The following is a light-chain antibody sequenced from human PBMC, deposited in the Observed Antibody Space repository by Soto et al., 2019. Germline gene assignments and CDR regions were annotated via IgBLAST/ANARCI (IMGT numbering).Light chain of an antibody. J-gene: IGKJ4*01. Sequence: DIVMTQSPDSLAVSLGETATINCKSSQIILYSSNNKNYLTWYQQKPGKAPKLLIYAASSLQSGVPSRFSGSGSGTDFTLTISSLQPEDFATYYCQQSYSTPLTFGGGTKVDIK. V-gene: IGKV1-39*01. CDR3: QQSYSTPLT. CDR2: AAS. CDR1: QIILYSSNNKNY.